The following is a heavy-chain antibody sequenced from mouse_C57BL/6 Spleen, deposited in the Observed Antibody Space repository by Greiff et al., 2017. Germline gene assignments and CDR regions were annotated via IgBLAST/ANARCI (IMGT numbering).Heavy chain of an antibody. V-gene: IGHV1-69*01. CDR3: ARDYGSSTWYFDV. CDR1: GYTFTSYW. Sequence: QVQLQQPGAELVMPGASVKLSCKASGYTFTSYWMHWVKQRPGQGLEWIGEIDPSDSYTNYNQKFKGKSTLTVDKSSSTAYMQLSSLTSEDSAVYYCARDYGSSTWYFDVWGTGTTVTFAS. J-gene: IGHJ1*03. D-gene: IGHD1-1*01. CDR2: IDPSDSYT.